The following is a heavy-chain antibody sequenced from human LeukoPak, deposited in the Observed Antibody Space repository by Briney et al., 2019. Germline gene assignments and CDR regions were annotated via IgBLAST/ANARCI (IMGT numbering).Heavy chain of an antibody. Sequence: PGGSLRLSCAACGFTFSSYDMHWVRQATGKGLEWVSAIGTAGDTYYPGSVKGQFTISRENAKNSLYLQMNSLRAEDTAVYYCANSEMATSFDYWGQGTLVTVSS. D-gene: IGHD5-24*01. CDR1: GFTFSSYD. CDR3: ANSEMATSFDY. J-gene: IGHJ4*02. V-gene: IGHV3-13*03. CDR2: IGTAGDT.